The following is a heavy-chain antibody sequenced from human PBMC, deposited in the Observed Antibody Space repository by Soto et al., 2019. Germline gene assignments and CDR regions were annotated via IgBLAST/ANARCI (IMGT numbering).Heavy chain of an antibody. V-gene: IGHV3-11*01. Sequence: PGGSLRLSCAVSGFTFSDYYMTWIRQAPGKGLEWLSYISHSGTTILYADSVKGRFTISRDNAKNSLYLQMSSLRAEDTAVYYCARDISNFAGTFDYRGPGTLVTVSS. D-gene: IGHD1-20*01. CDR3: ARDISNFAGTFDY. J-gene: IGHJ4*02. CDR1: GFTFSDYY. CDR2: ISHSGTTI.